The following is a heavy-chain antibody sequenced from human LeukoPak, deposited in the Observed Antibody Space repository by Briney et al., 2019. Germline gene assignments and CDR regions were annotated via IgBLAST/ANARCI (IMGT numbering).Heavy chain of an antibody. CDR1: GGTFSSYA. J-gene: IGHJ6*03. V-gene: IGHV1-69*05. D-gene: IGHD4-11*01. CDR3: ANRVRDTVTTSGYHYYYMDV. CDR2: IIPIFGTA. Sequence: SVKVSCKASGGTFSSYAISWVRQAPGQGLEWMGGIIPIFGTANYAQKFQGRVTITTDESTSTAYMELSSLRSEDTGVYYCANRVRDTVTTSGYHYYYMDVWGKGTTVTVSS.